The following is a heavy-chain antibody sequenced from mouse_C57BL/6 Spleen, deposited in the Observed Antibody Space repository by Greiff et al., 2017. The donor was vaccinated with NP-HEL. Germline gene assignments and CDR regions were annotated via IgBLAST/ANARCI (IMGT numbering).Heavy chain of an antibody. V-gene: IGHV2-9-1*01. CDR2: IWTGGGT. J-gene: IGHJ1*03. CDR3: ARLLCYGSSYWYFDV. CDR1: GFSLTSYA. Sequence: VHLVESGPGLVAPSQSLSITCTVSGFSLTSYAISWVRQPPGKGLEWLGVIWTGGGTNYNSALKSRLSISKDNSNSQVFLKMNSLQTDDSAWYCCARLLCYGSSYWYFDVWGKGTTVTVSS. D-gene: IGHD1-1*01.